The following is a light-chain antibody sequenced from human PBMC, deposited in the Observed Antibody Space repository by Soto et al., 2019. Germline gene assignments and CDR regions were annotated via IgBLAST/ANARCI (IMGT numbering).Light chain of an antibody. Sequence: EIVLIQSPATLSFSPGERATLSCSASQSVGSYLAWYQHKPGQAPRLLISDASNRATGIPARFSGSGSGTDFTLTISSLEPEDSAVYYCQQRNIWPPVTFGQGTRLEI. CDR2: DAS. V-gene: IGKV3-11*01. CDR1: QSVGSY. J-gene: IGKJ5*01. CDR3: QQRNIWPPVT.